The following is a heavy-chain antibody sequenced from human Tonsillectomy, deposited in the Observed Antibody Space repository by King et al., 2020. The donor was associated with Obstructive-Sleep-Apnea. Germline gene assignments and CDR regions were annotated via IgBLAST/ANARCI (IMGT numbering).Heavy chain of an antibody. CDR1: GFNFRSYS. CDR2: ISSSSSYI. J-gene: IGHJ4*02. D-gene: IGHD3-22*01. Sequence: VQLVESGGGLVKPGGSLRLSCAASGFNFRSYSMNWVRQAPGKGLEWFSSISSSSSYIYYADSVKGRFTISRDNAKNSLYLQMNSLRAEDTAVYYCARDYYEIAIDYWGQGTLVTVSS. CDR3: ARDYYEIAIDY. V-gene: IGHV3-21*01.